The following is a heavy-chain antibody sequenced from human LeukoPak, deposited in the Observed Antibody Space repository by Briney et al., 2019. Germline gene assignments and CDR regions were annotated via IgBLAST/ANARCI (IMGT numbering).Heavy chain of an antibody. CDR1: GFTFSSYG. V-gene: IGHV3-30*18. CDR3: AKERRGVRTDY. CDR2: ISYDGSNK. Sequence: GRSLRLSCAASGFTFSSYGMQWVRQAPGKGLEWVAVISYDGSNKYYADSVKGRFTISRDNSKNTLYLQMNSLRAEDTAVYYCAKERRGVRTDYWGQGTLVTVSS. J-gene: IGHJ4*02.